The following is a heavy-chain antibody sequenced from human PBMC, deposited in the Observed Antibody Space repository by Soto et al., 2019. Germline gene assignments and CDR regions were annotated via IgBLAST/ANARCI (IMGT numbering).Heavy chain of an antibody. Sequence: QVQLVQSGAEEKKPGASVKVSCNASGYTFTSYAMHWVREAPGQRLEWMGWINAGNGNTKYSQKFQGRVTITTDTSASTAYMELSSLRSEDTAVYYCARGIGVVVTDWGQGTLVTVSS. D-gene: IGHD2-2*01. J-gene: IGHJ4*02. CDR1: GYTFTSYA. CDR2: INAGNGNT. CDR3: ARGIGVVVTD. V-gene: IGHV1-3*05.